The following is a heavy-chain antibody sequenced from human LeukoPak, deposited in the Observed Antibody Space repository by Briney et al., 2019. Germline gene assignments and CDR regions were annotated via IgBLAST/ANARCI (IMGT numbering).Heavy chain of an antibody. CDR2: FDPEVGET. CDR3: ATSGRVGATSEYFDY. J-gene: IGHJ4*02. CDR1: GSTLSELS. V-gene: IGHV1-24*01. D-gene: IGHD1-26*01. Sequence: ASVKLSCKVSGSTLSELSMNWFRQAPGKGLEWWGGFDPEVGETIYAQKFQGRVTMTEDTSTDTAYMELSSLRFEDTAVYYCATSGRVGATSEYFDYWGQGTLVTVSS.